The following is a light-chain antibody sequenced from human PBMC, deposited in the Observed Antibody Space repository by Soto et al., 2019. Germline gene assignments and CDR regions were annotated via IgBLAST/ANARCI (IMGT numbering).Light chain of an antibody. CDR2: AAS. Sequence: DIQMTQSPSSLSASVGDRVTITCRASQSISSYLNWYQQKPGKAPKLLIYAASSLQSRVPSRFSGSGSGTDYTLNTSSLQPEAFATYYCQQSYSTPYTFGQGTKVEIK. CDR3: QQSYSTPYT. J-gene: IGKJ2*01. CDR1: QSISSY. V-gene: IGKV1-39*01.